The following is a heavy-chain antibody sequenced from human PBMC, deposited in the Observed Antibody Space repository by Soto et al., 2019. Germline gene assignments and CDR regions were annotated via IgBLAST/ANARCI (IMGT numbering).Heavy chain of an antibody. D-gene: IGHD1-26*01. CDR2: IWYDGSNK. CDR1: GFTFSSYG. J-gene: IGHJ4*02. CDR3: ARDKGGWELLRLSKGGISYYFDY. V-gene: IGHV3-33*01. Sequence: QVQLVESGGGVVQPGRSLRLSCAASGFTFSSYGMHWVRQAPGKGLEWVAVIWYDGSNKYYADSVKGRFTISRDNSKNTRYLQMNSLRAEDTAVYSCARDKGGWELLRLSKGGISYYFDYWGQGTLVTVSS.